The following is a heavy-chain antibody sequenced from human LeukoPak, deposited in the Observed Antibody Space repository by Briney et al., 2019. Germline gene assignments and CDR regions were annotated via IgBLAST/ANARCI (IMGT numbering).Heavy chain of an antibody. V-gene: IGHV5-51*01. CDR3: ARQPGYSYGRGYAFDM. Sequence: GESLQISCQGSGYSFTTYWIGWVRPMPGKGLEWMGIIYPGDSDTRYSPSFQGQVTISADKSISTAYLQWSSLKASDTAMYYCARQPGYSYGRGYAFDMWGQGTMVTVSS. J-gene: IGHJ3*02. D-gene: IGHD5-18*01. CDR1: GYSFTTYW. CDR2: IYPGDSDT.